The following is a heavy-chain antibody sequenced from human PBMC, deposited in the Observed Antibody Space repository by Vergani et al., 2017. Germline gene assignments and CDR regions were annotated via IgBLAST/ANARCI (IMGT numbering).Heavy chain of an antibody. CDR2: IIPILGIA. CDR1: GGTFSSYT. Sequence: QVQLVQSGAEVKKPGSSVKVSCKASGGTFSSYTISWVRQAPGQGLEWMGRIIPILGIANYAQKFQGRVTITADKSTSTAYMELSSLRSEDTAVYYCARDGGSYYHDAFDIWGQGTMVTVSS. J-gene: IGHJ3*02. V-gene: IGHV1-69*08. D-gene: IGHD1-26*01. CDR3: ARDGGSYYHDAFDI.